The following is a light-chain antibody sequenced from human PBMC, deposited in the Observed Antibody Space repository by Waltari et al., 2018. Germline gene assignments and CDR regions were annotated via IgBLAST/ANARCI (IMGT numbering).Light chain of an antibody. J-gene: IGLJ2*01. V-gene: IGLV1-51*01. CDR3: GTWDSSLSAVV. Sequence: QSVLTQPPSVSAAPGQKVTISCSGSSSNIGNNSVSCNQQLPGTAPKLLSDEKNNRPSGSHDRTSGSKTGTSATQGIAGLQTGDEADYYCGTWDSSLSAVVFGGGTELTVL. CDR2: EKN. CDR1: SSNIGNNS.